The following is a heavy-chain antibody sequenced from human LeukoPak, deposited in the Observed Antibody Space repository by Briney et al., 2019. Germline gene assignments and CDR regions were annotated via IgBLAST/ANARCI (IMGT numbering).Heavy chain of an antibody. Sequence: ASVKVSCKASGYTFSSYGFGWVRQAPGQGLEWMGWINAYNGNTNYAQNLQGRVTMTTDTSTSTAYMELRSLRSDDTAVYYCARRQGTTLNFDYWGQGTLVTVSS. J-gene: IGHJ4*02. CDR2: INAYNGNT. CDR1: GYTFSSYG. CDR3: ARRQGTTLNFDY. V-gene: IGHV1-18*01. D-gene: IGHD1-1*01.